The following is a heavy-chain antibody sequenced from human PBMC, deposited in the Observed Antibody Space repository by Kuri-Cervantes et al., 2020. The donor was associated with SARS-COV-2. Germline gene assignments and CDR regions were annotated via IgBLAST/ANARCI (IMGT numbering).Heavy chain of an antibody. CDR2: ISGSGGST. Sequence: GESLKISCAASGFTFSSYAMSWVRQAPGKGLEWVSAISGSGGSTYYADSVKGRFTISRDNSKNTLYLQMNSLRAEDTAVYYCARSLPTRPAASLLNYYYYYGMDVWGQGTTVTVSS. CDR1: GFTFSSYA. J-gene: IGHJ6*02. CDR3: ARSLPTRPAASLLNYYYYYGMDV. V-gene: IGHV3-23*01. D-gene: IGHD2-2*01.